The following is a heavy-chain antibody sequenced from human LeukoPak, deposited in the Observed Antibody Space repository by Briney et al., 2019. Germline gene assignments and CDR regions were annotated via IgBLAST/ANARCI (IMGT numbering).Heavy chain of an antibody. CDR1: GFTFSSYG. Sequence: GGSLRLSCAASGFTFSSYGMHWVRQAPGKGLECVAVIWYDGSNKYYADTVKGRFTISRDNSKNTLYLQMNSLRAEDTAVYYCARDLGYDILTGYYRSLFDYWGQGTLVTVSS. CDR2: IWYDGSNK. D-gene: IGHD3-9*01. J-gene: IGHJ4*02. V-gene: IGHV3-33*01. CDR3: ARDLGYDILTGYYRSLFDY.